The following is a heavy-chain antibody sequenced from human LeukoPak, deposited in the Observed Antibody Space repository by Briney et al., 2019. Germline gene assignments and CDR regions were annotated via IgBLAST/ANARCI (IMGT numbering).Heavy chain of an antibody. J-gene: IGHJ4*02. Sequence: GGSLRLSCAASGFTFSNYAMNWVRQAPGKGLQWVSDVSGSGGYTYYADSVKGRFTISRDNSKNTVYLQMNSLRAEDTAVYYCAKYLKGSGYFDYWGQGTLVTVSS. V-gene: IGHV3-23*01. CDR1: GFTFSNYA. CDR3: AKYLKGSGYFDY. CDR2: VSGSGGYT. D-gene: IGHD3-22*01.